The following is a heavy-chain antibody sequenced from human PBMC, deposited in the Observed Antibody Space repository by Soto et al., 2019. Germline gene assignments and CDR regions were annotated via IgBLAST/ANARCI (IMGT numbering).Heavy chain of an antibody. D-gene: IGHD2-15*01. CDR1: GFTFSSYA. CDR3: VKYTVELLDIDYYYYYMDV. CDR2: ISGSGGST. J-gene: IGHJ6*03. Sequence: GGSLRLSCAASGFTFSSYAMSWVRQAPGKGLEWVSAISGSGGSTYYADSVKGRFTISRDNSKNTLYLQMNSLRAEDTAVYYCVKYTVELLDIDYYYYYMDVWGKGTTVTVSS. V-gene: IGHV3-23*01.